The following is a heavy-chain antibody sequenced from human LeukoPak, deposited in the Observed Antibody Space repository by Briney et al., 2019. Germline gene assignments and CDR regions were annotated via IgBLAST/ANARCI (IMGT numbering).Heavy chain of an antibody. CDR1: GFTYRSYA. CDR3: AKIRVTYYYDSSGYYYSY. Sequence: GGSLRLSCAASGFTYRSYAMSWVRQAPGKGLEWVSAISGSGGSTYYADSVKGRFTISRDNSKNTLYLQMNSLRAEDTAVYYCAKIRVTYYYDSSGYYYSYWGQGTLVTVSS. CDR2: ISGSGGST. J-gene: IGHJ4*02. V-gene: IGHV3-23*01. D-gene: IGHD3-22*01.